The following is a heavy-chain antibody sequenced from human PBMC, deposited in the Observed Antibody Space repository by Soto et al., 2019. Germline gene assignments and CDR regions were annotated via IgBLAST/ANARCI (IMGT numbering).Heavy chain of an antibody. V-gene: IGHV3-23*01. J-gene: IGHJ4*02. CDR2: ISGSDDST. D-gene: IGHD6-6*01. CDR1: GFTFSSYA. Sequence: LRLSCAASGFTFSSYAMSWVRQAPGKGLEWVSVISGSDDSTYYADSVKGRFTISRDNSKNTLYLQMNSLRAEDTAVYYCAKRSSSSTFDYWGQGTLVTVSS. CDR3: AKRSSSSTFDY.